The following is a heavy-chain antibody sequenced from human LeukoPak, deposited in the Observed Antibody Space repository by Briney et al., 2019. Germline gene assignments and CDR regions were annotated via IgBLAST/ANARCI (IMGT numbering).Heavy chain of an antibody. CDR2: TSRGGSDI. V-gene: IGHV3-48*03. CDR1: GFTFSNHE. Sequence: PGGSLRLSCATSGFTFSNHEMNWVRQAPGKGLEWDAYTSRGGSDISYADSVKGRFTISTDNANSSLYLQMNSLRAEDTAVYFCVRARLIRLENFFDYWGQGTLVTVSS. CDR3: VRARLIRLENFFDY. D-gene: IGHD2-21*02. J-gene: IGHJ4*02.